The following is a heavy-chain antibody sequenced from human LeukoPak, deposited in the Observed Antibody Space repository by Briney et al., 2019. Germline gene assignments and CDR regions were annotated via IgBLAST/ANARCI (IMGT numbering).Heavy chain of an antibody. D-gene: IGHD2-21*02. CDR3: AVAYVVVTNYYYYGMDV. V-gene: IGHV1-69*13. CDR2: IIPIFGTA. CDR1: GGTFSSYA. Sequence: SVKVSCTASGGTFSSYAISWVRQAPGQGLEWMGGIIPIFGTANYAQKFQGRVTITADESTSTAYMELSSLRSEDTAVYYCAVAYVVVTNYYYYGMDVWGQGTTVTVSS. J-gene: IGHJ6*02.